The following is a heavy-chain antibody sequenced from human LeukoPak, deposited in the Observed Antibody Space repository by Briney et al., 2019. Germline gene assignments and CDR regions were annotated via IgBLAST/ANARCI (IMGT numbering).Heavy chain of an antibody. CDR1: GDSISTSNYY. CDR2: IYYSGIT. Sequence: SETLSLTCTVSGDSISTSNYYWAWIRQPPGKGLEWIGSIYYSGITYYNASLKSRVTTSLDTSKNQLSLKVSSVTAADTAVYYCASGYTSTWYLVLAYWGQGTLVTVSS. CDR3: ASGYTSTWYLVLAY. J-gene: IGHJ1*01. D-gene: IGHD6-13*01. V-gene: IGHV4-39*07.